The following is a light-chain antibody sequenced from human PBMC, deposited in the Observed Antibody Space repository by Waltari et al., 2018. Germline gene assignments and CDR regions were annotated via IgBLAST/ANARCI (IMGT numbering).Light chain of an antibody. CDR1: QSIGSS. J-gene: IGKJ2*01. CDR3: QQSSRLPYT. CDR2: YAS. Sequence: EIVLTQSPDSQSVTPKERVTITCRASQSIGSSLHWYQQKSNQSPKLLIKYASQSFSRVPSRFSGSRSGTVFTLTINSLEAEDAATYYCQQSSRLPYTFGQGTKLEIK. V-gene: IGKV6-21*01.